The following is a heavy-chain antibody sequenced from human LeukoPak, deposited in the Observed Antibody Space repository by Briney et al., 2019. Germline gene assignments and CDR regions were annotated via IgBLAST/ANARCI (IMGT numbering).Heavy chain of an antibody. CDR3: ARGYCSGGSCYSGGSY. CDR2: ISYDGSNK. D-gene: IGHD2-15*01. CDR1: GFTFSSYG. V-gene: IGHV3-30*03. J-gene: IGHJ4*02. Sequence: GGSLRLSCAASGFTFSSYGMHWVRQAPGKGLEWVAVISYDGSNKYYADSVKGRFTISRDNSKNTLYLQMNSLRAEDTAVYYCARGYCSGGSCYSGGSYWGQGTLVTVSS.